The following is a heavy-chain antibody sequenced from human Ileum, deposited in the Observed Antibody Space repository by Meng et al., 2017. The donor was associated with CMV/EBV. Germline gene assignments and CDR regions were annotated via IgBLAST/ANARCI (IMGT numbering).Heavy chain of an antibody. Sequence: SETLSLTCTVSGGSISSYYWSWIRQPPGKGLEWIGYIYYSGSTNYNPSLKSRVTISVDTSKNQFSLKLSSVTAADAAVYYCARDHSGRVAPPPLKGLDLWGQGTTVTVSS. CDR1: GGSISSYY. CDR2: IYYSGST. D-gene: IGHD2-15*01. J-gene: IGHJ6*02. V-gene: IGHV4-59*01. CDR3: ARDHSGRVAPPPLKGLDL.